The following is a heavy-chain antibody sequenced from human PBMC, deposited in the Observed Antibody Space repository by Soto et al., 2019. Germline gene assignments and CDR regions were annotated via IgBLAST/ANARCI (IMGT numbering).Heavy chain of an antibody. CDR1: GYTFTSYA. J-gene: IGHJ4*02. CDR3: ARSGGPAGY. CDR2: ISAYNANT. D-gene: IGHD3-10*01. Sequence: QVQLVQSGAEVKKPGASVKVSCKASGYTFTSYAISWVRQAPGQGLEWMGWISAYNANTNYAQKLQGRVTMTTDTATTTSYMVRSSLSADVTAVYYCARSGGPAGYWGQGTVVTVSS. V-gene: IGHV1-18*01.